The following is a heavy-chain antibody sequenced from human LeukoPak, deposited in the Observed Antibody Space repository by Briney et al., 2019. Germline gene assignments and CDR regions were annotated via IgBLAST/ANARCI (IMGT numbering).Heavy chain of an antibody. D-gene: IGHD2-2*01. CDR2: INPNSGGT. V-gene: IGHV1-2*04. CDR3: ARANALHCSSTSCLFDY. J-gene: IGHJ4*02. Sequence: GASVKVSCQASGYTFTGYYMHWVRQAPGQGLEWMGRINPNSGGTYSAQKFQGWVTMTRDTSISTAYMELSRLTSDDTAVYYCARANALHCSSTSCLFDYWGQGTLVTVSS. CDR1: GYTFTGYY.